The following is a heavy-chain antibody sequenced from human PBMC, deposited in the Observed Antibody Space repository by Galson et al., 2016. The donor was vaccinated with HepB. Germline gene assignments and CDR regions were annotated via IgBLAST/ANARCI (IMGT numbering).Heavy chain of an antibody. CDR3: AGGEATVVRGATAAD. D-gene: IGHD3-10*01. CDR1: GFTFSTYG. J-gene: IGHJ4*02. CDR2: IWHDGSNK. Sequence: SLRLSCAASGFTFSTYGTHWVRQAPGKGLEWVAVIWHDGSNKYYADSVKGRFTISRDSSTLYLQMNSLRAEDTALYYCAGGEATVVRGATAADWGQGTLVTVSS. V-gene: IGHV3-33*01.